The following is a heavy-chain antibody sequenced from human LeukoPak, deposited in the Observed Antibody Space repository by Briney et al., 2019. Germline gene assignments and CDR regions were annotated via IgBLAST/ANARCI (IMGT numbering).Heavy chain of an antibody. V-gene: IGHV1-46*01. J-gene: IGHJ4*02. Sequence: ASVKVSCKASGYTFTSYYMHWVRQAPGQGLEWMGIINPSGGSTSYAQKFQGRVTMTRDTSTSTVYMELSSLRSEDTAVYYCARVAYNYSDSSGYYHPFDYWGQGTLVTVSS. CDR1: GYTFTSYY. CDR3: ARVAYNYSDSSGYYHPFDY. D-gene: IGHD3-22*01. CDR2: INPSGGST.